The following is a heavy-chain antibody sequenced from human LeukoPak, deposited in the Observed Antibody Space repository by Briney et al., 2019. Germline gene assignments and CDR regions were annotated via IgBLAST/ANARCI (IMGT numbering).Heavy chain of an antibody. CDR2: ISGSGGST. Sequence: GGSLRLSCAASRFTFSSYSMNWVRQAPGKGLEWVSAISGSGGSTYYADSVKGRFTISRGNSKNTVYLQMNSLRAEDTAVYHCAKAVREYYYGSGSSDYFDYWGQGTLVTVSS. J-gene: IGHJ4*02. CDR3: AKAVREYYYGSGSSDYFDY. CDR1: RFTFSSYS. V-gene: IGHV3-23*01. D-gene: IGHD3-10*01.